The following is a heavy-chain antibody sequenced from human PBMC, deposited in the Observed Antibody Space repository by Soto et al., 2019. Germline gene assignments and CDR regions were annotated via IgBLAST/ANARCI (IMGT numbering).Heavy chain of an antibody. Sequence: SETLSLTCTVSGVSISNYYWSWIRQPAGKGLEWIGRIYTSGSSNYNPSLKSRVTMSVDTSKNQFSLKLSSVTAADTAVYYCARSYYYDTSPYGLDVWGQGTTVTVSS. CDR2: IYTSGSS. J-gene: IGHJ6*02. V-gene: IGHV4-4*07. D-gene: IGHD3-22*01. CDR1: GVSISNYY. CDR3: ARSYYYDTSPYGLDV.